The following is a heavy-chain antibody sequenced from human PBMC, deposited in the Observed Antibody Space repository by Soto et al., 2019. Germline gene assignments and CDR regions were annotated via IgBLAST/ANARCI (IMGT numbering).Heavy chain of an antibody. D-gene: IGHD6-19*01. Sequence: SETLSLTCSVAGGSISSGDYYWSWIRQPPGKGLEWIGYIYYSGSTYYNPSLKSRVTISVDTSKNQFSLKLSSVTAADTAVYYCAHNSSGRAFDIWGQGTMVT. CDR3: AHNSSGRAFDI. J-gene: IGHJ3*02. CDR2: IYYSGST. V-gene: IGHV4-30-4*01. CDR1: GGSISSGDYY.